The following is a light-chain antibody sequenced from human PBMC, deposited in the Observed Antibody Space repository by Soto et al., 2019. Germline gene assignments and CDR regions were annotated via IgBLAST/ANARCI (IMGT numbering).Light chain of an antibody. CDR1: QSVSSY. Sequence: EMVLRQSPATLSLSPGERATLSCRASQSVSSYLAWYQQKPGQAPRLLIYDASNRATGIPARFSGSGSGTDFTLTISSLEPEDFAVYYCQQRSNWPLLTFGGGTKVDIK. CDR2: DAS. CDR3: QQRSNWPLLT. V-gene: IGKV3-11*01. J-gene: IGKJ4*01.